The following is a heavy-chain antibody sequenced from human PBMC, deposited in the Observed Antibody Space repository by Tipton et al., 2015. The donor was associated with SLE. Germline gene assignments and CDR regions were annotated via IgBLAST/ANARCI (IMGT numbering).Heavy chain of an antibody. D-gene: IGHD3-22*01. CDR1: GFTFSSYG. CDR3: AKGLYYYDSSGYYYPDAFDI. J-gene: IGHJ3*02. V-gene: IGHV3-33*06. Sequence: SLRLSCAASGFTFSSYGMHWVRQAPGKGLEWVAVIWYDGSNKYYADSVKGRFIISRDNSKNTLYLQMNSLRAEDTAVYYCAKGLYYYDSSGYYYPDAFDIWGQGTMVTVSS. CDR2: IWYDGSNK.